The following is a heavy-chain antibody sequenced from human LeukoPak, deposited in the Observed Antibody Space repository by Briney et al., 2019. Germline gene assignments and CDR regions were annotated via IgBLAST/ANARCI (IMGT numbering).Heavy chain of an antibody. D-gene: IGHD6-13*01. J-gene: IGHJ4*02. V-gene: IGHV4-59*01. CDR3: ARGYSAAGRINY. CDR1: GGSISSYY. Sequence: SETLSLTCTVSGGSISSYYWSWIRQPPGKGLEWIGYIYYSGSTNYNPSLKSRVTISVDTSKNQFSLKLSSVTAADTAVYYCARGYSAAGRINYWGQGTLVTVSS. CDR2: IYYSGST.